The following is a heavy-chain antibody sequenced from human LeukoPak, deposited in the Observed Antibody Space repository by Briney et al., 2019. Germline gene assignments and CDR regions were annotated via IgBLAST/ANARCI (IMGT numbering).Heavy chain of an antibody. Sequence: SETLSLSCTVSGGSISSYYWSWIRQPAGKGLEWIGRIYTSGSTNYNPSLKSRVTMSVDTSKNQFSLKLSSVTAADTAVYYCASGGSYYEITYWGQGTLVTVSS. CDR2: IYTSGST. J-gene: IGHJ4*02. V-gene: IGHV4-4*07. D-gene: IGHD1-26*01. CDR3: ASGGSYYEITY. CDR1: GGSISSYY.